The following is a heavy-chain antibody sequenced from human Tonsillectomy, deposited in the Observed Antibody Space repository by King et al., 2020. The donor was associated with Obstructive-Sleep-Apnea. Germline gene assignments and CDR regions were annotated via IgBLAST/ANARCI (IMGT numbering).Heavy chain of an antibody. V-gene: IGHV3-30*18. J-gene: IGHJ4*02. CDR3: AKLWVRGVINY. Sequence: VQLVESGGGVVQPGRSLRLSCAASGFTLSTYGMHWVRQAPGKGLEWVAVASSDGSNKYYADSVKGRFTISRDNSKNTLYLQMNSLRTEDTAVYYCAKLWVRGVINYWGQGTLVTVSS. D-gene: IGHD3-10*01. CDR1: GFTLSTYG. CDR2: ASSDGSNK.